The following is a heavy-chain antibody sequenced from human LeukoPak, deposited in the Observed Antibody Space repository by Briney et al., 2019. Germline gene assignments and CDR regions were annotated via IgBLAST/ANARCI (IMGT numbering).Heavy chain of an antibody. CDR1: GFTFSNAW. CDR2: IKSKTDGGAP. Sequence: GGSLRLSCAASGFTFSNAWMSWVRQAPGKGLEWVGRIKSKTDGGAPDYAAPVKGRFTISRDDSKNTLYLQMNSLKTEDTAVYYCTGVSRSSWYDYWGQGTLVTVSS. V-gene: IGHV3-15*01. J-gene: IGHJ4*02. D-gene: IGHD6-13*01. CDR3: TGVSRSSWYDY.